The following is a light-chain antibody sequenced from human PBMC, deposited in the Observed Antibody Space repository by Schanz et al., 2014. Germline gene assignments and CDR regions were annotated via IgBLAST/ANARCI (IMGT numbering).Light chain of an antibody. Sequence: VMTQFPATLPVSPGERATVSCRASQSIRGNLAWYQQKPGQPPRLLIYDASTRSTGIPARFSGSGSETEFTLSISSLQSEDFAVYYCQQYKIWPPTFGQGTKVEI. J-gene: IGKJ1*01. V-gene: IGKV3-15*01. CDR1: QSIRGN. CDR3: QQYKIWPPT. CDR2: DAS.